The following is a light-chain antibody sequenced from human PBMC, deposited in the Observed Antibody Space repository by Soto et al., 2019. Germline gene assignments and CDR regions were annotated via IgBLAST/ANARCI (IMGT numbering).Light chain of an antibody. CDR1: SSDVGGYNY. V-gene: IGLV2-14*03. CDR3: STYASSGIEV. Sequence: QSALTQPASVSGSPGQSITISCTGSSSDVGGYNYVVWHQQHPGKALKVLIHDVSRRPSGVSNRFSGSKSGDTASLTISGLQAEDEADYYCSTYASSGIEVFGGGTKVTVL. CDR2: DVS. J-gene: IGLJ2*01.